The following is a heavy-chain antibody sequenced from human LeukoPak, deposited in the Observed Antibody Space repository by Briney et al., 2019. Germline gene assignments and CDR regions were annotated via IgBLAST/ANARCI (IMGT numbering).Heavy chain of an antibody. CDR3: AKPGGLYSSGNWFDP. CDR1: GFTFSSYA. CDR2: ISGSGGST. V-gene: IGHV3-23*01. J-gene: IGHJ5*02. D-gene: IGHD6-19*01. Sequence: GGSLRLPCAASGFTFSSYAMSWVRQAPGKGLEWVSAISGSGGSTYYADSVKGRFTISRDNSKNTLYLQMNSLRAEDTAVYYCAKPGGLYSSGNWFDPWGQGTLVTVSS.